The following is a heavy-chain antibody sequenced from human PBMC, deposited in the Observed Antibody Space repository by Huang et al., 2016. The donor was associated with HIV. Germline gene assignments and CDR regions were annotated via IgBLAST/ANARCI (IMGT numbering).Heavy chain of an antibody. V-gene: IGHV1-18*04. CDR3: ARDLGTTVVPDGMDV. Sequence: QVQLVQSGAEVKKPGASVKVSCRASGYTFISYGITRVRQAPGQGLDWMVSISPSYGYTTYPQQFQGRVTMTTDTSTNTVYMEVRSLRSDDTAVYYCARDLGTTVVPDGMDVWGQGTTVTVSS. J-gene: IGHJ6*02. CDR2: ISPSYGYT. CDR1: GYTFISYG. D-gene: IGHD4-17*01.